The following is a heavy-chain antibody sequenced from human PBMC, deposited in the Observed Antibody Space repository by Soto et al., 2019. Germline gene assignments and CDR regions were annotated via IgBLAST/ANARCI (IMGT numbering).Heavy chain of an antibody. CDR1: GGSISSGDYY. D-gene: IGHD2-15*01. CDR3: ARGHCSGGSCYYFDY. J-gene: IGHJ4*02. Sequence: QVQLQESGPGLVKPSQTLSLTCSVSGGSISSGDYYWSWIRQHPGKGLEWIGYFYYSGSTYYNPSLKSRGITSVDTSKKQYSLKLSSISAADTAVYYCARGHCSGGSCYYFDYGGQGTLVTVSS. CDR2: FYYSGST. V-gene: IGHV4-31*03.